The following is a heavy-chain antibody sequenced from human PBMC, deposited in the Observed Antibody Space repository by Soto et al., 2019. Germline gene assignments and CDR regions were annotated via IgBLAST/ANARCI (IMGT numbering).Heavy chain of an antibody. V-gene: IGHV4-39*01. D-gene: IGHD2-15*01. Sequence: SETLSLTCTVSGGSISSSSYYWGWIRQPPGKGLEWIGSIYYSGSTYYNPSLKSRVTISVDTSKNQFSLKLSSVTAADTAVYYCASTYCSGGSCYSGFFHYYYYYMDVWGKGTTVTVSS. CDR3: ASTYCSGGSCYSGFFHYYYYYMDV. CDR2: IYYSGST. J-gene: IGHJ6*03. CDR1: GGSISSSSYY.